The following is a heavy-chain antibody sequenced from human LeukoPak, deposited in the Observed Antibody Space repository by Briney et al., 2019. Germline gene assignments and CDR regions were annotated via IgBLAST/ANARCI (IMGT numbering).Heavy chain of an antibody. J-gene: IGHJ4*02. CDR1: GFTFSSYG. CDR2: IWYDGNNK. Sequence: PGGSLRPSCAASGFTFSSYGMHWVRQAPGKGLEWVAVIWYDGNNKYYADSVKGRFTISRDNSKNTLYVQMNSLRAEDTAVYYCARDRGSGWSCFDYWGQGTLVTVSS. CDR3: ARDRGSGWSCFDY. D-gene: IGHD6-19*01. V-gene: IGHV3-33*01.